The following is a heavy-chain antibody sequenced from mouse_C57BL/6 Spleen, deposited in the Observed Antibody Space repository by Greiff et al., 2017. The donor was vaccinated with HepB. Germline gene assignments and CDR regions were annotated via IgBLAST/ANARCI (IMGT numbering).Heavy chain of an antibody. CDR2: IYPGGGYT. V-gene: IGHV1-63*01. CDR3: AREDYDQGMDY. J-gene: IGHJ4*01. D-gene: IGHD2-4*01. CDR1: GYTFTNYW. Sequence: QVQLQQSGAELVRPGTSVKMSCKASGYTFTNYWIGWAKQRPGHGLEWIGDIYPGGGYTNYNEKFKGKATLTADKSSSTAYMQFSSLTSEDSAIYYCAREDYDQGMDYWGQGTSVTVSS.